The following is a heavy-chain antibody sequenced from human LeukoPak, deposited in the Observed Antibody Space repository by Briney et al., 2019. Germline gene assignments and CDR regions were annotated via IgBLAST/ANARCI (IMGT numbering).Heavy chain of an antibody. CDR2: ISGNGGRT. CDR3: ARDQGAWGYGYNFDY. V-gene: IGHV3-23*01. Sequence: GGSLRLSCAASGFTFSILDMSWVRQAPGKGLEWVSAISGNGGRTYYADSVKGRFTISRDNSKNTLHLQMISLRAEDTAVYYCARDQGAWGYGYNFDYWGQGTLVTVSS. CDR1: GFTFSILD. J-gene: IGHJ4*02. D-gene: IGHD3-16*01.